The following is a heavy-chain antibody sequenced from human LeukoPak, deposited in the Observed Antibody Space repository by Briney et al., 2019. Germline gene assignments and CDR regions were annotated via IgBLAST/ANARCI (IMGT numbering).Heavy chain of an antibody. J-gene: IGHJ5*02. CDR3: ARVVRGLGWFAP. V-gene: IGHV1-8*01. CDR2: MNPNTGNT. Sequence: ASVKVSCKASGYTFGRYDINWVRQATGQGLEWMGWMNPNTGNTFYAQKFQGRVTMTRNTSISTAYMELSSLRSDDTAVYYCARVVRGLGWFAPGGQEPLVTVSS. D-gene: IGHD3-10*01. CDR1: GYTFGRYD.